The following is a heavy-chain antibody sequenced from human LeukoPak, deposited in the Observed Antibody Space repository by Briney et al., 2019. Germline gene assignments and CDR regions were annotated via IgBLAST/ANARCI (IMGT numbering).Heavy chain of an antibody. CDR1: GASITDYY. CDR3: AYGGDAYKTGY. Sequence: SETLSLTCTVSGASITDYYWSWIRQPPAKGLEWIGYIYYTGSPNYNPSLKSRVTLSLDRSQNQFSLKLTSATAADTAVYYCAYGGDAYKTGYWGQGTLVTVSS. V-gene: IGHV4-59*01. CDR2: IYYTGSP. D-gene: IGHD5-24*01. J-gene: IGHJ4*02.